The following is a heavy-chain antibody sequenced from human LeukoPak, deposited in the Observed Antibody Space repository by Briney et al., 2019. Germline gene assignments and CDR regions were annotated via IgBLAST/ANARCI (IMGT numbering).Heavy chain of an antibody. CDR1: GYTFTSYG. CDR2: ISAYNGNT. Sequence: ASVKVSCKASGYTFTSYGISWVRQAPGQGLEWMGWISAYNGNTNYAQKLQGRVTMTTDTSTSTAYMELRSLRSDDTAVYYCARYDFWSGPGVPPFDYWGQGTLVTVSS. D-gene: IGHD3-3*01. J-gene: IGHJ4*02. CDR3: ARYDFWSGPGVPPFDY. V-gene: IGHV1-18*01.